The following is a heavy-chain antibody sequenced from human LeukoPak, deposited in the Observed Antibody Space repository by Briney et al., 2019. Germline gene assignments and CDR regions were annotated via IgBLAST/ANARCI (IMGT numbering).Heavy chain of an antibody. Sequence: TGGSLRLSCAASGFTFTSYAMSWVRQAPGKGLEWVSAISGGGGSTYYAGSVKGRFTISRDNSKNTLYLQMNSLRAEDTAVYYCARDSHYYDSSGYLYWGQGTLVTVSS. V-gene: IGHV3-23*01. CDR1: GFTFTSYA. CDR2: ISGGGGST. CDR3: ARDSHYYDSSGYLY. J-gene: IGHJ4*02. D-gene: IGHD3-22*01.